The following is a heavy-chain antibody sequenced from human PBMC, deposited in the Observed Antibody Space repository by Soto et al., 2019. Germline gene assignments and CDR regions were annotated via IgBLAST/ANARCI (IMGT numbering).Heavy chain of an antibody. D-gene: IGHD6-13*01. Sequence: SETLSLTCTVSGGSISSYYWSWIRQPPGKGLEWIGYIYYSGSTNYNPSLKSRVTISVDTSENQFSLKLSSVTAADTAVYYCARDHKQQLIDYYYYYGMDVWGQGTTVTVSS. CDR3: ARDHKQQLIDYYYYYGMDV. CDR1: GGSISSYY. CDR2: IYYSGST. J-gene: IGHJ6*02. V-gene: IGHV4-59*01.